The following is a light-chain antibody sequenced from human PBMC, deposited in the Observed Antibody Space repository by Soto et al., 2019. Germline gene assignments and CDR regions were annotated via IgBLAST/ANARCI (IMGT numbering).Light chain of an antibody. V-gene: IGLV2-14*01. J-gene: IGLJ2*01. CDR3: SSYTSSSTLVV. CDR1: SSDVGGYNY. Sequence: QSVLTQPASVSGSPGQSITISCTGTSSDVGGYNYVSWYQQHPGKAPKLMIYDVSNRPSWVSNRFSGSKSGNTASLTISGLQAEDEADYYSSSYTSSSTLVVFGGGTKVTVL. CDR2: DVS.